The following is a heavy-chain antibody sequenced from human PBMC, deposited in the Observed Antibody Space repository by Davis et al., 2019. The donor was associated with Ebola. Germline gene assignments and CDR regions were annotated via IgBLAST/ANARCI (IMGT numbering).Heavy chain of an antibody. D-gene: IGHD1-1*01. Sequence: PWGSLRLSCTASGFTFGTYAMSWFRQAPGKGLEWVSFIRGRSYGGTTEYAASVKGRFTISRDDSKSIAYLQMNSLKTEDTAVYYCTRGVIGYGDSRGTGFDPWGQGTLVTVSS. V-gene: IGHV3-49*03. J-gene: IGHJ5*02. CDR1: GFTFGTYA. CDR3: TRGVIGYGDSRGTGFDP. CDR2: IRGRSYGGTT.